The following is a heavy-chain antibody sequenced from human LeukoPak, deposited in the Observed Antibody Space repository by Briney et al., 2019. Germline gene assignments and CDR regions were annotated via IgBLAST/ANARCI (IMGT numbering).Heavy chain of an antibody. Sequence: ASVKVSCKASGYTFASYGISWMRQAPGQGLEWMGWISAYDGNTKYAQKFQGRVTVTTDTSTSTAYMELRSLASDDTALYYCARDADRVTTAGGPDYWGKGTLVTVSS. CDR1: GYTFASYG. D-gene: IGHD6-13*01. CDR2: ISAYDGNT. J-gene: IGHJ4*02. CDR3: ARDADRVTTAGGPDY. V-gene: IGHV1-18*01.